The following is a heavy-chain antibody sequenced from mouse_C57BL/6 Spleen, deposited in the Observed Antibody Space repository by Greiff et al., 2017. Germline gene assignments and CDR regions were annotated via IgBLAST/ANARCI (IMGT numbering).Heavy chain of an antibody. D-gene: IGHD1-1*01. J-gene: IGHJ3*01. CDR3: ARGEVYYYGSSPFAY. Sequence: QVQLQQPGTELVKPGASVKLSCKASGYTFTSYWMHWVKQRPGQGLEWIGNINPSNGGTNYNEKFKSKATLTVDKSSSTAYMQLSSLTSEDSAVYYCARGEVYYYGSSPFAYWGQGTLVTVSA. CDR2: INPSNGGT. V-gene: IGHV1-53*01. CDR1: GYTFTSYW.